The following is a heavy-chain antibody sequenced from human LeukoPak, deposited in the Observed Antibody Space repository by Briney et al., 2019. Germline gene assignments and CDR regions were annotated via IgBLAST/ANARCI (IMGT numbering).Heavy chain of an antibody. J-gene: IGHJ4*02. Sequence: SETLSLTCTVSGGSISSYYWSWVRQPAGKGLEWIGRIYTSWSTNYNPSLKSRVTILVDTTKNQVSQKVSSVTAAYTAVYYCARDTVTNPFDYWGQGTLVTVSS. D-gene: IGHD4-17*01. CDR2: IYTSWST. V-gene: IGHV4-4*07. CDR1: GGSISSYY. CDR3: ARDTVTNPFDY.